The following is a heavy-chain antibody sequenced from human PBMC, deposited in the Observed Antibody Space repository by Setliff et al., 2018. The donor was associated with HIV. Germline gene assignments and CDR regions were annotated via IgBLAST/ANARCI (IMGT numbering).Heavy chain of an antibody. J-gene: IGHJ3*02. D-gene: IGHD3-9*01. CDR2: INGGNGNT. CDR1: GYTFTNYA. Sequence: ASVKVSCKTSGYTFTNYALHWVRQAPGQRLDWMGWINGGNGNTKYSQKFQGRVTIIRDTSASTAYMELSSLRSEDTAVYSCARDRGYFDWLSSGAFDIWGQGTMVTVSS. V-gene: IGHV1-3*01. CDR3: ARDRGYFDWLSSGAFDI.